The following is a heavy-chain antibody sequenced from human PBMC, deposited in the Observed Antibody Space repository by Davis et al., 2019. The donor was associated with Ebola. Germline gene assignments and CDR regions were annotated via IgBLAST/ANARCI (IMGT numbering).Heavy chain of an antibody. D-gene: IGHD3-3*01. J-gene: IGHJ4*02. V-gene: IGHV3-9*01. CDR1: GFTFDAFS. CDR3: ASGQHDFWSAYYGY. CDR2: LSWNGDME. Sequence: SLKISCAASGFTFDAFSMHWVRQRPGMGLEWVSSLSWNGDMEAYADSARGRFTISRDNAKNSLYLQMNSLRAEDTAVYYCASGQHDFWSAYYGYWGQGTLVTVSS.